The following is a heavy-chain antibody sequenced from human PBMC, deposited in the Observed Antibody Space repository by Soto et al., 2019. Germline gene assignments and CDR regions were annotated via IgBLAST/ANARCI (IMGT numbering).Heavy chain of an antibody. D-gene: IGHD2-15*01. J-gene: IGHJ1*01. Sequence: DVQLVQSGGGLVQPGGSLKLSCAASGFTFSGSTVHWVRQASGEGLQWVGRIRSKANDYATTYIASVKGRFTISRDDSRNTAYRQMSDLKTEDKAVYYCTGGYCTGGTCYAGYFQPWGQGALVTVFS. V-gene: IGHV3-73*02. CDR1: GFTFSGST. CDR2: IRSKANDYAT. CDR3: TGGYCTGGTCYAGYFQP.